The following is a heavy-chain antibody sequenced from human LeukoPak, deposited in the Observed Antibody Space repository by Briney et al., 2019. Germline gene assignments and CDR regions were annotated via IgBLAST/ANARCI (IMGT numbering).Heavy chain of an antibody. Sequence: KFQGRVTITRDTSASTAYMELSSLRSEDTAVYYCARGIGIAGYWGQGTLVTVSS. D-gene: IGHD6-13*01. J-gene: IGHJ4*02. V-gene: IGHV1-3*01. CDR3: ARGIGIAGY.